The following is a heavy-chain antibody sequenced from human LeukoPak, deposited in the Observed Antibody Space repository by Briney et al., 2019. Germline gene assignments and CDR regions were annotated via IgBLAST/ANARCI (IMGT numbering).Heavy chain of an antibody. D-gene: IGHD4-17*01. CDR1: GYTFTGYY. V-gene: IGHV1-2*02. CDR2: INPNSGGT. J-gene: IGHJ4*02. CDR3: ARVPYSDYAGDY. Sequence: ASVKVSCKASGYTFTGYYMHWVRQAPGQGLEWMGWINPNSGGTNYAQKFQGRVTMTRDTSISTAYMELSRLRSDDTAVYYCARVPYSDYAGDYWGQGTLVTVSS.